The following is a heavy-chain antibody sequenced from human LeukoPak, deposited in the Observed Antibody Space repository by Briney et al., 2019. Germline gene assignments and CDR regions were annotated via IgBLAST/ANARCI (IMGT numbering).Heavy chain of an antibody. V-gene: IGHV4-59*01. J-gene: IGHJ3*02. D-gene: IGHD5-18*01. CDR1: GGSISSYY. CDR2: IYYSGST. CDR3: ARDHYSSDAFDI. Sequence: PSETLSLTCTVSGGSISSYYWSWIRQPPGKGLEWIGYIYYSGSTNYNPSLKSRVTISIDTSKNQFSLKLSSVTAADTAVYYCARDHYSSDAFDIWGQGTMVTVSS.